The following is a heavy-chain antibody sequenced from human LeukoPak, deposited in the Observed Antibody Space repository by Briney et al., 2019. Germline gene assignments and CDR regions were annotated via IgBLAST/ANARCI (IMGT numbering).Heavy chain of an antibody. Sequence: SQTLSLTCAISGYTVSSNRAAWNWIRPSPSRGLEWLRKTYYRSKWYNEYALSARSRITINADTSKNQFSPQLNSVTPEDTAVYYCARYYYGCDYWGQGTLVTVSS. J-gene: IGHJ4*02. V-gene: IGHV6-1*01. CDR1: GYTVSSNRAA. D-gene: IGHD3-10*01. CDR2: TYYRSKWYN. CDR3: ARYYYGCDY.